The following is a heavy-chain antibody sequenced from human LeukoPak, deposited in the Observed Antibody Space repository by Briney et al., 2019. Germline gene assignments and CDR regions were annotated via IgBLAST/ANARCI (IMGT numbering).Heavy chain of an antibody. V-gene: IGHV1-24*01. CDR2: FDPEDGET. CDR1: GYTLTELS. Sequence: ASVKVSCKVSGYTLTELSMHWVRQAPGKGLEWMGGFDPEDGETIYAQKFQGRVTMTEDTSTDTAYMELSSLRSEDTAVYYCATAGVLLWFGEPLAYGMDVWGQGTTVTVSS. D-gene: IGHD3-10*01. CDR3: ATAGVLLWFGEPLAYGMDV. J-gene: IGHJ6*02.